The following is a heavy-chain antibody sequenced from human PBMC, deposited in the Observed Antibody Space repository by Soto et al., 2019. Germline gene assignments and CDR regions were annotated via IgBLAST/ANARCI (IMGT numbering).Heavy chain of an antibody. V-gene: IGHV1-8*01. CDR2: MNPNSGNT. J-gene: IGHJ4*02. D-gene: IGHD6-6*01. CDR3: ASLVLPPLGSASFYFDD. Sequence: ASVKVSCKASGYTFTSYDINWVRQATGQGLEWMGWMNPNSGNTGYAQKFQGRVTMTRDTSTSTVYMELSSLSAEDTAVYYCASLVLPPLGSASFYFDDWGQGTPVTVSS. CDR1: GYTFTSYD.